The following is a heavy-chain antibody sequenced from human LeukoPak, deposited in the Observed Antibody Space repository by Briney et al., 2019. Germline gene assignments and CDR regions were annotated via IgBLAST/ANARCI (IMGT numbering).Heavy chain of an antibody. Sequence: GASVKVSCKASGYTFTSYYMHWVRQAPGKGLEWMGGFDPEDGETIYAQKFQGRVTMTEDTSTDTAYMELSSLRSEDTAVYYCATTRFVYSSSWQHPEYWGQGTLVTVSS. J-gene: IGHJ4*02. CDR2: FDPEDGET. CDR3: ATTRFVYSSSWQHPEY. D-gene: IGHD6-13*01. CDR1: GYTFTSYY. V-gene: IGHV1-24*01.